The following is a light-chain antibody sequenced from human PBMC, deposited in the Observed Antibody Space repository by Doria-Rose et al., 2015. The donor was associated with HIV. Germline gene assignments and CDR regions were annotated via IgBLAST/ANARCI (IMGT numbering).Light chain of an antibody. CDR1: SSDVGAYNY. V-gene: IGLV2-14*01. CDR3: SSYTTSTTLL. J-gene: IGLJ2*01. Sequence: ITISCTGTSSDVGAYNYVSWYQQHPGKAPKLMIYEVSNRPSGVSNRFSGSKSGNTASLTISGLQAEDEADYYCSSYTTSTTLLFGGGTKLTVL. CDR2: EVS.